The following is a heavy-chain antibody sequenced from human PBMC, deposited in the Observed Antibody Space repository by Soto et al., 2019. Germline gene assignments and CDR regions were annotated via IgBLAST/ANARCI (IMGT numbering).Heavy chain of an antibody. V-gene: IGHV1-18*01. CDR3: ARGPTDYYDNSANYFLDY. CDR1: GYTVITYG. Sequence: QVPLVQSGAEVKKPGASVKVSCKASGYTVITYGVSWVRQAPGQGLDWLGGISTYNGNTRYAERLQGRVTMTTDTTTNTAYMELRNLRSDDTAVYYCARGPTDYYDNSANYFLDYWGQGTLVTVSS. J-gene: IGHJ4*02. CDR2: ISTYNGNT. D-gene: IGHD3-22*01.